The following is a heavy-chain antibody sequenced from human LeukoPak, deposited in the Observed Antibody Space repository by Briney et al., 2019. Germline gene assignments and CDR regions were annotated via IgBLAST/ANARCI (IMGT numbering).Heavy chain of an antibody. V-gene: IGHV4-31*03. CDR2: IYYSGST. CDR1: GGSISSGGYY. Sequence: SETLSLTCTVSGGSISSGGYYWSWIRLHPGKGLEWIGYIYYSGSTYYNPSLKSRVTISVDTSKNQFSLKLSSVTAADTAVYYCARGGGDVGYFDYWGQGTLVTVSS. D-gene: IGHD4-17*01. CDR3: ARGGGDVGYFDY. J-gene: IGHJ4*02.